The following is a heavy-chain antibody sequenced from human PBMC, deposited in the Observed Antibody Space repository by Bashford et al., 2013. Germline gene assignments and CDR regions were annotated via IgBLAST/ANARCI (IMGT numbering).Heavy chain of an antibody. J-gene: IGHJ5*02. D-gene: IGHD3-10*01. CDR3: ARGGVLLWFGELDEEYNWFDP. V-gene: IGHV1-69*05. Sequence: SVKVSCKASGGTFSSYAISWVRQAPGQGLEWMGGIIPIFGTANYAQKFQGRVTMTRDTSISTAYMELSRLRSDDTAVYYCARGGVLLWFGELDEEYNWFDPWGQGTLVTVSS. CDR2: IIPIFGTA. CDR1: GGTFSSYA.